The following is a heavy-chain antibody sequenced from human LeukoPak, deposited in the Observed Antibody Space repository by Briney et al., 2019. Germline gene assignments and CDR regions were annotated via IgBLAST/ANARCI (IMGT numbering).Heavy chain of an antibody. Sequence: ASVKVSCKVSGYTLAELSMRWVRQAPGKGLEWMGGFDPEDGETIYAQKFQGRVTMTEDTSTDTAYMELSSLRSEDTAVYYCATAGIRTYYYGSGSYYFDYWGQGTLVTVSS. V-gene: IGHV1-24*01. CDR2: FDPEDGET. CDR3: ATAGIRTYYYGSGSYYFDY. J-gene: IGHJ4*02. D-gene: IGHD3-10*01. CDR1: GYTLAELS.